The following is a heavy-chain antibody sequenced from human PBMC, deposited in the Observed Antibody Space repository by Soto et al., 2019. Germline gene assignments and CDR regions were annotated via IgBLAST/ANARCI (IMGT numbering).Heavy chain of an antibody. V-gene: IGHV4-4*07. Sequence: ETLSLSGRVSGVSINSYWWSWIRQPAGKGLEWIGRVYSSGTTDYNPSLKSRITISIDTSKKQFSLKLNSVTAADTAVYYCAIGPRMWLAGGGYWGQGTQVTVSS. CDR1: GVSINSYW. J-gene: IGHJ4*02. D-gene: IGHD6-19*01. CDR2: VYSSGTT. CDR3: AIGPRMWLAGGGY.